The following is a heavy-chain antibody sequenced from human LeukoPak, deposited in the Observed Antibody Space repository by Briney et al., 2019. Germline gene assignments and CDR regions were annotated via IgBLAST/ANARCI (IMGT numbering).Heavy chain of an antibody. CDR3: ARDLALGYCSGGSCYSAAFDI. CDR1: GGTFSSYA. CDR2: IIPIFGTA. V-gene: IGHV1-69*05. Sequence: ASVKVSCKASGGTFSSYAISWVRQAPGQGLEWMGGIIPIFGTANYAQKFQGRVTITTDESTSTAYMELSSLRSEDTAVYYCARDLALGYCSGGSCYSAAFDIWGQGTMVTVSS. J-gene: IGHJ3*02. D-gene: IGHD2-15*01.